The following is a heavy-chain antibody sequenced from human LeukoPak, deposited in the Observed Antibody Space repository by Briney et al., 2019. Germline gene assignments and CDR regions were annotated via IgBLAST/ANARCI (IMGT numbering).Heavy chain of an antibody. Sequence: GGSLRLSCAASGFTFSGYSMNWVRQAPGKGLEWITYISTGGGTIYYADSVRGRFTISRDKAKNSLYLQMNSLRAEDTAVYYCARHYNSGSPDSWGQGTLVTVSS. J-gene: IGHJ4*02. V-gene: IGHV3-48*01. CDR2: ISTGGGTI. D-gene: IGHD3-10*01. CDR1: GFTFSGYS. CDR3: ARHYNSGSPDS.